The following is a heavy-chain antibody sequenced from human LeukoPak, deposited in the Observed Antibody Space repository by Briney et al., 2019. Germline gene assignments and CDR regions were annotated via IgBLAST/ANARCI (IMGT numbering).Heavy chain of an antibody. CDR1: GGTFSSYA. J-gene: IGHJ3*02. Sequence: SVKVSCKASGGTFSSYAISWVRQAPGQGFEWMGRIIPILGIANYAQKFQGRVTITADKSTSTAYMELSSLRSEDTAVYYCARFSADIVVVPAARHDAFDIWGQGTMVTVSS. D-gene: IGHD2-2*01. V-gene: IGHV1-69*04. CDR3: ARFSADIVVVPAARHDAFDI. CDR2: IIPILGIA.